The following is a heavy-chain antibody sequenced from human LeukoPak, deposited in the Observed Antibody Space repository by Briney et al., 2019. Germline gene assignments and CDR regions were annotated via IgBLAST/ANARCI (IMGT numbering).Heavy chain of an antibody. CDR2: INSGSSDK. CDR3: ARDTYEPGLIDF. D-gene: IGHD3-3*01. J-gene: IGHJ4*02. V-gene: IGHV3-21*05. Sequence: GGSLRLSCAASGFTFSLHAMNWVRQAPGKGLEWVSYINSGSSDKHYTESVRGRFTISRDNAKKTLYLQMNSLRAEDTAVYFCARDTYEPGLIDFWGQGTLVSVPS. CDR1: GFTFSLHA.